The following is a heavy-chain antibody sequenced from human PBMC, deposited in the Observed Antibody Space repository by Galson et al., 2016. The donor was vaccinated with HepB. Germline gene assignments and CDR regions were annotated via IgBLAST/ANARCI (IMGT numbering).Heavy chain of an antibody. V-gene: IGHV3-21*01. J-gene: IGHJ4*02. D-gene: IGHD1-26*01. CDR2: ITSASSYI. Sequence: SLRLSCAASGFTFSSYSLIWVRQSPGKGLEWVSSITSASSYISYADSVKGRFTISRDDAKNSLYLQMNSLRADDTAVYYCARDSLIVGATTYWGQGTLVTVSS. CDR3: ARDSLIVGATTY. CDR1: GFTFSSYS.